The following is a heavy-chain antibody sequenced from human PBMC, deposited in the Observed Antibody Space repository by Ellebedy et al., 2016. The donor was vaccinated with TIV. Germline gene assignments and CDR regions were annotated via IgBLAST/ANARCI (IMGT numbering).Heavy chain of an antibody. D-gene: IGHD1-1*01. CDR2: IYHGGSY. Sequence: MPSETLSLTCTVSGYSISSDYFWGWIRQPPGKGLEWIGNIYHGGSYFYNTSLKSRVTISVDTSKNQFSLKLSSLTAADTAVYYCARVRRGTYNDYWGQGTLVTVSS. J-gene: IGHJ4*02. V-gene: IGHV4-38-2*02. CDR1: GYSISSDYF. CDR3: ARVRRGTYNDY.